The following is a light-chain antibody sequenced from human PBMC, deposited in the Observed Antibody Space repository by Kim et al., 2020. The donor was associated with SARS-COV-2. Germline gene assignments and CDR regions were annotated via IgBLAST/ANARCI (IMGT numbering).Light chain of an antibody. CDR3: MQPLQTFYS. V-gene: IGKV2-28*01. CDR1: QSLLHSNGYNY. CDR2: LGS. J-gene: IGKJ2*03. Sequence: DIVMTQSPLSLPVTSGEPASISCRSSQSLLHSNGYNYLDWYLQKPGQSPQLLIYLGSNRASGVPDRFSGSGSGTDFTLKISRVEAENVRLYYCMQPLQTFYSFGQGTKLQIK.